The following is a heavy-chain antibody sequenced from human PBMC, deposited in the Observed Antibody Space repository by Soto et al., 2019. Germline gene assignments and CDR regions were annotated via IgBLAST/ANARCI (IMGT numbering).Heavy chain of an antibody. J-gene: IGHJ5*02. Sequence: GGSLRLSCAASGFSVSSNYMSWVRQAPGKGLEWVSVIYTGGSTYYADSVKGRFTISRDNSKNTLYLQMNSLRVEDTAVYYCARSINWPDWFDPWGQGILVTVSS. CDR2: IYTGGST. V-gene: IGHV3-53*01. CDR3: ARSINWPDWFDP. D-gene: IGHD1-1*01. CDR1: GFSVSSNY.